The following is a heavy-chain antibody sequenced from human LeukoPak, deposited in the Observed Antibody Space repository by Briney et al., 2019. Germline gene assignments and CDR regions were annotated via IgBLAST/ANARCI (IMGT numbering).Heavy chain of an antibody. Sequence: GGSLRLSCAASGFTFSSYSMNWVRQAPGKGLEWVSSISSSSSYIYYADSVKGRFTISRDNSKNTLYLQMNSLRAEDTAVYYCAKDDRNKQDFDYWGQGTLVTVSS. CDR1: GFTFSSYS. CDR3: AKDDRNKQDFDY. J-gene: IGHJ4*02. CDR2: ISSSSSYI. D-gene: IGHD1/OR15-1a*01. V-gene: IGHV3-21*01.